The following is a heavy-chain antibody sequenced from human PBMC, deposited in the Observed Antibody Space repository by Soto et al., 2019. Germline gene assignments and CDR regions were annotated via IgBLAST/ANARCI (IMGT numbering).Heavy chain of an antibody. Sequence: SVKVSCKASGGTFDNYVLNWVRQAPGQGLEWVGGIIPSSETTNYAQKFQGRLTLIADANIVYMELSSLRSDDTAIYYCARRHVSSIHFLRFDDWGQGTLVTV. J-gene: IGHJ4*02. CDR2: IIPSSETT. CDR1: GGTFDNYV. V-gene: IGHV1-69*13. D-gene: IGHD3-3*02. CDR3: ARRHVSSIHFLRFDD.